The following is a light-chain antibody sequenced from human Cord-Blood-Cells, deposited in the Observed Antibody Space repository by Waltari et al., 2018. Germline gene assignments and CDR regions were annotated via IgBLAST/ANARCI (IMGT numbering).Light chain of an antibody. Sequence: QSDLPQPASVSGSPGQSITISCTGTSSDVGGYNLVSWYQQHPGKAPKLMIYEGSKRPSGVSNRFSGSKSGNTASLTISGLQAEDEADYYCCSYAGSRRVFGGGTKLTVL. V-gene: IGLV2-23*01. J-gene: IGLJ3*02. CDR3: CSYAGSRRV. CDR1: SSDVGGYNL. CDR2: EGS.